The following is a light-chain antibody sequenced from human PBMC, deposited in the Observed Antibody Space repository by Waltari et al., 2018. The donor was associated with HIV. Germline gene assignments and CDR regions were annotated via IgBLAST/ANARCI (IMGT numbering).Light chain of an antibody. CDR3: QQYGSSPALYT. CDR2: GAS. V-gene: IGKV3-20*01. Sequence: EIVLTQSPGTLSLSPGERATLSCRTSQSVSSRSIAWYQKKPGQAPRLLIYGASSRATGIPDRFSGSGSGTDFTLTISRLEPEDFAVYYCQQYGSSPALYTFGQGTKLEIK. J-gene: IGKJ2*01. CDR1: QSVSSRS.